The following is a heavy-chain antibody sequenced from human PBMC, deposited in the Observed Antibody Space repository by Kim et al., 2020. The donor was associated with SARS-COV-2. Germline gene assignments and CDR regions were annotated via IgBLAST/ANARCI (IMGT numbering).Heavy chain of an antibody. Sequence: ASVKVSCKVSGDTFTSYAIHWVRQAPGQGLEWIGWIYPTIDITNYAHNVQGRVPNTLKTSSTTAHLKFSNLCAEGTAASACARDSFLPTSNCSDP. V-gene: IGHV1-3*01. J-gene: IGHJ5*02. D-gene: IGHD1-1*01. CDR3: ARDSFLPTSNCSDP. CDR1: GDTFTSYA. CDR2: IYPTIDIT.